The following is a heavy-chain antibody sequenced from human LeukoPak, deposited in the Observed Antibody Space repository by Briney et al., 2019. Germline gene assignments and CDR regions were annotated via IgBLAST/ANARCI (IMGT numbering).Heavy chain of an antibody. Sequence: PGRSLRLTCADSGFSFSSYAMHWVHQAPGKGLEWVTIISYNGSNKYYADSVKGRFTISRDNSKNTLYLQMNSLRAEDTAVYYCARDVGYCSSTSCRDYNWFDPWGQGTLVTVSS. CDR1: GFSFSSYA. J-gene: IGHJ5*02. CDR3: ARDVGYCSSTSCRDYNWFDP. V-gene: IGHV3-30*04. D-gene: IGHD2-2*03. CDR2: ISYNGSNK.